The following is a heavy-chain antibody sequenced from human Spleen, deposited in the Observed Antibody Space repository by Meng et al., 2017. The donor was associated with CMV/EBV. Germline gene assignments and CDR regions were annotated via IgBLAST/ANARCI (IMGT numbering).Heavy chain of an antibody. V-gene: IGHV3-33*06. CDR3: AKSLQCSSTSCYPLDY. Sequence: GESLNISCAASGFTFSSYGMHWVRQAPGKGLEWVAVIWYDGSNKYYADSVKGRFTISRDNSKNTLYLQMNSLRAEDTAVYYCAKSLQCSSTSCYPLDYWGQGTLVTVSS. CDR2: IWYDGSNK. J-gene: IGHJ4*02. D-gene: IGHD2-2*01. CDR1: GFTFSSYG.